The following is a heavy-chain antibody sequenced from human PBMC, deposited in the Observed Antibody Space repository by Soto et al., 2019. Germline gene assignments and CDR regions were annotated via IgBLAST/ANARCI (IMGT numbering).Heavy chain of an antibody. CDR3: AKFFVETGSNSGWHWSFHY. CDR2: ISGSGGTT. D-gene: IGHD6-25*01. V-gene: IGHV3-23*01. Sequence: EVQLLESGGGLVQPGRSLRLSCAASGFTFSNYAMSWVRQAPGQGLDWVSAISGSGGTTYYADYVKGRFTISRDNSKNTLFLQMNNLRAEDAAVYYCAKFFVETGSNSGWHWSFHYWGQGTLVTVYS. CDR1: GFTFSNYA. J-gene: IGHJ4*02.